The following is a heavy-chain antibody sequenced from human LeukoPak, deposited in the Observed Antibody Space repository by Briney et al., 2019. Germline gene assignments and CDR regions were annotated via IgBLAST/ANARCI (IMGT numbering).Heavy chain of an antibody. D-gene: IGHD2-2*01. V-gene: IGHV1-46*01. Sequence: GASVKVTCKASGYTFTSYYMHWVRQPPGQGLEWMGIINPSGGSTSYAQKFQGRVTMTRHTSTSTVYMELSSLRSEDTAVYYCARSWGIVVVPAYPQAFDIWGQGTMLTVSS. J-gene: IGHJ3*02. CDR1: GYTFTSYY. CDR3: ARSWGIVVVPAYPQAFDI. CDR2: INPSGGST.